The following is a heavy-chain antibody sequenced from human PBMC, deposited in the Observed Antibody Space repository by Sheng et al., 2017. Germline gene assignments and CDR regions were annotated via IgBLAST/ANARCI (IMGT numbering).Heavy chain of an antibody. D-gene: IGHD3-10*01. CDR2: ISYDGSRK. CDR3: ARDYYGSGSYDTGINY. CDR1: GFTFSTYV. Sequence: ESGGGVVQPGRSLRLSCAASGFTFSTYVMHWVRQAPGKGLEWVSMISYDGSRKYYAESVKGRFTISRDNTKNTLYLQMNSLRTEDTAMYYCARDYYGSGSYDTGINYWGQGTLVTVSS. V-gene: IGHV3-30*01. J-gene: IGHJ4*02.